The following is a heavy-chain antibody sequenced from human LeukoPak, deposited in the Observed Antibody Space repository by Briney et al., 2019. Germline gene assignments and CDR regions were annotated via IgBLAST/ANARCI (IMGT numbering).Heavy chain of an antibody. CDR3: ARGDPHADL. J-gene: IGHJ5*02. CDR1: GFALSTYE. Sequence: RGSLRLSCAASGFALSTYEMKWVRDAPGKRLEWIADITISGHTKNYADSVKGRFTISRDNARTSLYLQMNSLRVEDTGVYYCARGDPHADLWGQGTLVTVSS. V-gene: IGHV3-48*03. CDR2: ITISGHTK.